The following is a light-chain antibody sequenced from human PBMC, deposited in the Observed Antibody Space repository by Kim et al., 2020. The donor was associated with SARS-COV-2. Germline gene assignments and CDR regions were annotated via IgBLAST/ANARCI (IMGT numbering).Light chain of an antibody. V-gene: IGKV3-20*01. Sequence: EIVLTQSPGTLSLSPGERATLSCWASQSVSNSYLAWYQQKPGQAPRLLIYGASSRASGIPDRFSGSGSGTDFTLTISRLEPEDFAMYYCQQAGSSPYTFGQGTKVDIK. CDR1: QSVSNSY. J-gene: IGKJ2*01. CDR3: QQAGSSPYT. CDR2: GAS.